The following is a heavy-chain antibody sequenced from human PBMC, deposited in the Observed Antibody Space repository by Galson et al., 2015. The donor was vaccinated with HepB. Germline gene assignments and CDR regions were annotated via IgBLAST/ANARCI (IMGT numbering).Heavy chain of an antibody. J-gene: IGHJ4*02. CDR3: ARDKVYYFDY. CDR2: IDWDDDK. CDR1: GFSLSTSGMR. V-gene: IGHV2-70*04. Sequence: PALVKPTQTLTLTCTFSGFSLSTSGMRVSWIRQPPGKALEWLARIDWDDDKFYSTSLKTRLTISKDTSKNQVVLTMTNMDPVDTATYYCARDKVYYFDYWGQGTLVTVSS.